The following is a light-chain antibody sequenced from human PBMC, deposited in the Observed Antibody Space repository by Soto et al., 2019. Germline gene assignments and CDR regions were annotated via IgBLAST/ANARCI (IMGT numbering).Light chain of an antibody. V-gene: IGKV1-39*01. CDR2: RAS. Sequence: IGVTLSPSSVSASVRNRVTITSRASQAINNNLNWYQQKLGKAPELLIYRASTLQSGVPSRFSGSGSGTDFTLTISSLEHEDFGTYYCQQSYSTPYTFGQGPRWIS. CDR1: QAINNN. CDR3: QQSYSTPYT. J-gene: IGKJ2*01.